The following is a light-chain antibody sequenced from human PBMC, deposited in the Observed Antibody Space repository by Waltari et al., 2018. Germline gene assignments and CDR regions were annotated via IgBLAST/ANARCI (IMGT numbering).Light chain of an antibody. CDR1: QTISIY. V-gene: IGKV1-5*03. CDR2: KAS. CDR3: QQYHSYSPYT. Sequence: DIQMTQSPSTLSASVGDRVTITCRASQTISIYFAWYQQKPGKAPNLLIYKASTLESGVPSRFSGSGSGTEFTLTISSLQPDDFATYYCQQYHSYSPYTFGQGTKLDIK. J-gene: IGKJ2*01.